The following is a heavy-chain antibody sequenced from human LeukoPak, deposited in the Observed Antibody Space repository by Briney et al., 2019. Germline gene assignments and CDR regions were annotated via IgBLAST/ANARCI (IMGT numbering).Heavy chain of an antibody. CDR2: IFRDDST. CDR3: VKTAYGDYGYFDY. CDR1: GFTVSNNY. V-gene: IGHV3-53*01. Sequence: GGSLRLSCAASGFTVSNNYMMWVRQAPGKGLEWVSAIFRDDSTYYADSVKGRLTISRDNSKNTLYLQMTSLRAGDTAVYYCVKTAYGDYGYFDYWGQGTLVTVSS. D-gene: IGHD4-17*01. J-gene: IGHJ4*02.